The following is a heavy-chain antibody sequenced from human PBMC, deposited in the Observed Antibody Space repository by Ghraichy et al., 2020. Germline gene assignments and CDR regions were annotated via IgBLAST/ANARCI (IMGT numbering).Heavy chain of an antibody. CDR3: ARDGEWRGFSSGFDP. V-gene: IGHV4-59*01. J-gene: IGHJ5*02. CDR1: GASLNNYY. Sequence: SETLSLTCTVSGASLNNYYWTWIRQPPGKGLEWIGNIYYNGRTNYNPSLKSRVTLSVDTSKNQFSLRLTSLTAADTAVFYCARDGEWRGFSSGFDPWGQGTLVTVSP. D-gene: IGHD3-10*01. CDR2: IYYNGRT.